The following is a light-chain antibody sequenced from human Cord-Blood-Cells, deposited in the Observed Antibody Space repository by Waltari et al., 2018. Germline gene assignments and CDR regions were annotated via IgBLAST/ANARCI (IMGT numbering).Light chain of an antibody. CDR2: DVS. CDR3: SSYTSSSTWV. J-gene: IGLJ3*02. V-gene: IGLV2-14*01. CDR1: SSDGGGYNY. Sequence: QSALTQPASVSGSPGQSITISCTGTSSDGGGYNYVSCYQQHPDKAPKLMIYDVSNRPSGVSNRFSGSKSGNTASLTISGLQAEDEADYYCSSYTSSSTWVFGGGTKLTVL.